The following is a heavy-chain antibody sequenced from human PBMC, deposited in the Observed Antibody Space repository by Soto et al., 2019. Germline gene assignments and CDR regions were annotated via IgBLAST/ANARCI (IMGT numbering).Heavy chain of an antibody. J-gene: IGHJ4*02. CDR2: INHSGNT. Sequence: SETLSLTCAVYGGSFSDFYWTWIRQLPGKGLEWIGEINHSGNTNYNPSLKSRVAISVDTSKNQFSLNLDSVTAADTAVYYCGPRGAVADPRRYWGQGTLVTVS. D-gene: IGHD6-19*01. V-gene: IGHV4-34*01. CDR3: GPRGAVADPRRY. CDR1: GGSFSDFY.